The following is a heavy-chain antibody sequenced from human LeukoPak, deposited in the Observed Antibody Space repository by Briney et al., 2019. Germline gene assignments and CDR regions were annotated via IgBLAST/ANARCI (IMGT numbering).Heavy chain of an antibody. D-gene: IGHD4-23*01. CDR1: GYTFTSYA. CDR3: ARGEAVGNYYYGMDV. V-gene: IGHV1-8*02. Sequence: ASVKVSCKASGYTFTSYAMHWVRQATGQGPEWTGWMNPNSGNTGYAQKFQGRVTMTRNTSISTAYMELSSLRSEDTAVYYCARGEAVGNYYYGMDVWGQGTTVTVSS. J-gene: IGHJ6*02. CDR2: MNPNSGNT.